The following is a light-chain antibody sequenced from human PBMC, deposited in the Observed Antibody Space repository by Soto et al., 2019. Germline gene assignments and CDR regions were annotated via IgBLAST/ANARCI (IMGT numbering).Light chain of an antibody. J-gene: IGKJ1*01. CDR2: LGS. Sequence: DIVMTQSPLSLPVTPGEPASISCRSSQSLLHSNGYNYLDWYLQKPGQSRQLLIYLGSNRASGVPDRFSGSGSGTDFTLKISRVEAEDVGVYYCMQVLQTPQTFGQGTKVEIK. V-gene: IGKV2-28*01. CDR3: MQVLQTPQT. CDR1: QSLLHSNGYNY.